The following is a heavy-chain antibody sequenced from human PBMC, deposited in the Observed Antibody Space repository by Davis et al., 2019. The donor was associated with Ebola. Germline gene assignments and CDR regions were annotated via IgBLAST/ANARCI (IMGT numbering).Heavy chain of an antibody. V-gene: IGHV3-53*01. CDR2: LYRDGRT. D-gene: IGHD4-17*01. CDR3: ARHAYGDFWYFDL. J-gene: IGHJ2*01. CDR1: GFIVSDKY. Sequence: GGSLRLSCAASGFIVSDKYMSWVRQAPGKGPEWVSVLYRDGRTYYADSVKGRFTISRDNSKNTLFLQMNSLRAEDTAMYHCARHAYGDFWYFDLWGRGTRVTVSS.